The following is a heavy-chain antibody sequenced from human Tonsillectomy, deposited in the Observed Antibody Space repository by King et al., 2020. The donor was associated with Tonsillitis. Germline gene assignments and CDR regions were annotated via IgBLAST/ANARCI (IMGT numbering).Heavy chain of an antibody. J-gene: IGHJ4*02. CDR3: ARGRGATKVDVDYFDF. D-gene: IGHD1-1*01. CDR1: GYSFINYW. Sequence: MQLVQSGAEVKKPGASLKISCKGSGYSFINYWIGWVRQMPGKGLEWMGIISPGDSDIRYSPSFQGQVTISADKSINTANLQWNSLKASDTAIYYCARGRGATKVDVDYFDFWGQGPLVTVSS. V-gene: IGHV5-51*03. CDR2: ISPGDSDI.